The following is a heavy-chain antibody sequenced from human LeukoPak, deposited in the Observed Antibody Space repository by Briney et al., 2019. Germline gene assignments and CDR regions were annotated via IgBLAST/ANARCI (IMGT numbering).Heavy chain of an antibody. J-gene: IGHJ5*02. D-gene: IGHD3-10*01. CDR1: GYTFTGYY. Sequence: ASVKVSCKASGYTFTGYYMLWVRPAPGQGLEWMGRSNPTCGAKNQQQQFQARVTMTRETSISTAYMELSRLRSDDTAVYYCASSPLLWIGEFKNWFDPWGQGTLVTVSS. CDR2: SNPTCGAK. CDR3: ASSPLLWIGEFKNWFDP. V-gene: IGHV1-2*06.